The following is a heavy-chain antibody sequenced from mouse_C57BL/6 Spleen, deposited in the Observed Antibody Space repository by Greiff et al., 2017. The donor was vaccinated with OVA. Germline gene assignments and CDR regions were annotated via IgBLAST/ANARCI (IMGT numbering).Heavy chain of an antibody. J-gene: IGHJ2*01. D-gene: IGHD3-2*02. CDR3: AREAQAPYYFDY. CDR1: GYAFSSSW. V-gene: IGHV1-82*01. CDR2: LYPGDGDT. Sequence: QVQLQQSGPELVKPGASVKISCKASGYAFSSSWMNWVKQRPGKGLEWIGRLYPGDGDTNYNGKFKGKATLTADKSSSTAYMQLSSLTSEDSAVYFCAREAQAPYYFDYWGQGTTLTVSS.